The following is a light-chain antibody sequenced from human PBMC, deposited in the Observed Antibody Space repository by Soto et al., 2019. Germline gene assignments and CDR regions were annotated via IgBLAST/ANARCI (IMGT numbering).Light chain of an antibody. J-gene: IGLJ1*01. CDR2: EVS. CDR1: SSDVGSYSL. V-gene: IGLV2-23*02. Sequence: SALTQPASVSGSPGQSITISCTGTSSDVGSYSLVSWYQQHPGKAPKLMIYEVSKRPSGVSNRFSGSKSGNTASLTISGLQAEDEGDYYCCSYAGSSTLYVFGSGTKVTVL. CDR3: CSYAGSSTLYV.